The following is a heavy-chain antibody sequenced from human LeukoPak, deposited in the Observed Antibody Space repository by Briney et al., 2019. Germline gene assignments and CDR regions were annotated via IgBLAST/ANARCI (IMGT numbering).Heavy chain of an antibody. CDR1: GYTFTGYY. D-gene: IGHD1-7*01. CDR3: AREMFKLELDYYYYMDV. V-gene: IGHV1-2*06. J-gene: IGHJ6*03. CDR2: INPNSGGT. Sequence: ASVKVSCKASGYTFTGYYMHWVRQAPGQGLEWMGRINPNSGGTNYAQKFQGRVTMTRDTSISTAYMELSRLRSDDTAVYYCAREMFKLELDYYYYMDVWGKGTTVAISS.